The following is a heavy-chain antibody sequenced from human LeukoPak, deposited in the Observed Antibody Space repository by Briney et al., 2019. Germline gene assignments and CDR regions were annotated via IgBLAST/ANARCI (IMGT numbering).Heavy chain of an antibody. J-gene: IGHJ4*02. CDR2: INSDGSAT. CDR3: ARGTAGYHSSYFDY. V-gene: IGHV3-74*01. Sequence: GGSLRLSCAASGFTFSDHAMSWVRQAPGKGLVWVSRINSDGSATAYADSVKGRFTISRDNAENTLYLQMNSLRAEDTAVYYCARGTAGYHSSYFDYWGQGTLVTVSS. CDR1: GFTFSDHA. D-gene: IGHD3-16*02.